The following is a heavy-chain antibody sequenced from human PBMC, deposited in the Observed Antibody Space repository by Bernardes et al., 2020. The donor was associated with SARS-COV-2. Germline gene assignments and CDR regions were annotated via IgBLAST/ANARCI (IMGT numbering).Heavy chain of an antibody. Sequence: ASVKVSCKASGYTFTSYGISWVRQAPGQGLEWMGWISAYNGNTNYAQKLQGRVTMTTDTSTSTAYMELRSLRSDDTAVYYCARDGRWYYDSSGHITLSFFDYWGQGTLVTVSS. CDR3: ARDGRWYYDSSGHITLSFFDY. J-gene: IGHJ4*02. D-gene: IGHD3-22*01. CDR1: GYTFTSYG. V-gene: IGHV1-18*01. CDR2: ISAYNGNT.